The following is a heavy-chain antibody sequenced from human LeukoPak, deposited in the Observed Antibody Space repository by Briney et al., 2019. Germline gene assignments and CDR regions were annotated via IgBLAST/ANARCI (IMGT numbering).Heavy chain of an antibody. CDR2: IIPIFGTA. D-gene: IGHD1-26*01. J-gene: IGHJ4*02. CDR1: GGTFSSYA. V-gene: IGHV1-69*13. CDR3: ARVASGSYFFGGFFDY. Sequence: ASVKVSCKASGGTFSSYAIRLVRQAPGQGLEWMGGIIPIFGTANYAQKFQGRVTITADESTSTAYMELSSLRSEDTAVYYCARVASGSYFFGGFFDYWGQGTLVTVSS.